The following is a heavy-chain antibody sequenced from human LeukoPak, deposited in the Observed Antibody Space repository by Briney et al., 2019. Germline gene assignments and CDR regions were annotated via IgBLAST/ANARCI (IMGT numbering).Heavy chain of an antibody. J-gene: IGHJ4*02. V-gene: IGHV4-31*03. D-gene: IGHD6-13*01. CDR3: ARVIRSSDHHDY. CDR1: GGSISSGGYY. CDR2: IYYSGST. Sequence: SETLSLTCTVSGGSISSGGYYWSWIRQHPGKGLEWIEYIYYSGSTYYNPSLKSRVTISVDTSKNQFSLKLSSVTAADTAVYYCARVIRSSDHHDYWGQGTLVTASS.